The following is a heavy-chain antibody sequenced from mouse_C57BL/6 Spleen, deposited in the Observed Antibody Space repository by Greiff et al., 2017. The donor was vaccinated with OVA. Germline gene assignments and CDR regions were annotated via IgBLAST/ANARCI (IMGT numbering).Heavy chain of an antibody. CDR2: ISSGGDYI. CDR3: TRDNYSKDYYAMDY. CDR1: GFTFSSYA. D-gene: IGHD2-5*01. Sequence: EVQRVESGEGLVKPGGSLKLSCAASGFTFSSYAMSWVRQTPEKRLEWVAYISSGGDYIYYADTVKGRFTISRDNARNTLYLQMSSLKSEDTAMYYCTRDNYSKDYYAMDYWGQGTSVTVSS. V-gene: IGHV5-9-1*02. J-gene: IGHJ4*01.